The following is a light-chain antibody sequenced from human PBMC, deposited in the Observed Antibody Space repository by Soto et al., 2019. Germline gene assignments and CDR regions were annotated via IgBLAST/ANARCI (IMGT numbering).Light chain of an antibody. Sequence: TQSPSSQSASVGDRVTITCRASQAIRNDLGWYQQKPGKAPKLLIYAASSLQSGVPSRFSGSGSGTDFTLTISSLQAEDFATYYCLQDYNYPPTFGQGTRLEIK. CDR1: QAIRND. J-gene: IGKJ5*01. CDR2: AAS. V-gene: IGKV1-6*02. CDR3: LQDYNYPPT.